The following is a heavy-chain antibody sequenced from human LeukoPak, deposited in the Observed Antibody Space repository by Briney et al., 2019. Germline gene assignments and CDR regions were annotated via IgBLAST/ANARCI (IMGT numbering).Heavy chain of an antibody. CDR3: ARDGGLVITPYMDV. CDR2: ISAYNGNT. CDR1: GYTFTSYG. J-gene: IGHJ6*03. V-gene: IGHV1-18*01. Sequence: ASVKVSCKASGYTFTSYGISWVRQAPGQGLEWMGWISAYNGNTNYAQKLQGRVIMTTDTSTSTAYMELRSLRSDDTAVYYCARDGGLVITPYMDVWGKGTTVTVSS. D-gene: IGHD3-16*01.